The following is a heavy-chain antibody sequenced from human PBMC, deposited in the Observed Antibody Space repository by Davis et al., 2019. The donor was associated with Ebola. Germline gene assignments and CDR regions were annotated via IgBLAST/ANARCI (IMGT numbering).Heavy chain of an antibody. D-gene: IGHD4-17*01. CDR3: AKAKEIYGDYDY. J-gene: IGHJ4*02. V-gene: IGHV3-30-3*01. Sequence: PGGSLRLSCAASGFTFSSYAMHWVRQAPGKGLEWVAVISYDGSNKYYADSVKGRFTISRDNSKNTLYLQMNSLRAEDTAVYYCAKAKEIYGDYDYWGQGTLVTVSS. CDR2: ISYDGSNK. CDR1: GFTFSSYA.